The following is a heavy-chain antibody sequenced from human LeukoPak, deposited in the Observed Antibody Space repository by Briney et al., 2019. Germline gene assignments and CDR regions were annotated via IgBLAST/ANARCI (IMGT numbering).Heavy chain of an antibody. V-gene: IGHV3-7*01. D-gene: IGHD2-21*01. Sequence: GGSLRLSCAVSGFTFSHYMMTWVRQAPGEGLEWVANMRTDGSVVQYADSVKGRFTISRDNAKNSLFLQMNSVRAEDTAVYHCATSGDLGNDYWGQGTLVTVSS. CDR3: ATSGDLGNDY. J-gene: IGHJ4*02. CDR1: GFTFSHYM. CDR2: MRTDGSVV.